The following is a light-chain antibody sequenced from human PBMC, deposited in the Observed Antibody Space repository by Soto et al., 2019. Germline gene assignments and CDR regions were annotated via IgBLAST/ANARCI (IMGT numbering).Light chain of an antibody. CDR3: QQYGSSLT. CDR1: QSVSSN. V-gene: IGKV3-20*01. CDR2: SVS. J-gene: IGKJ4*01. Sequence: DIVLTQSPGTLSLSPGERATLSCRASQSVSSNLAWYQQRPGQAPRLLIYSVSSRDTDIPARFSGGGSGTEFTLTISRLEPEDFAVYYCQQYGSSLTFGGGIKVDIK.